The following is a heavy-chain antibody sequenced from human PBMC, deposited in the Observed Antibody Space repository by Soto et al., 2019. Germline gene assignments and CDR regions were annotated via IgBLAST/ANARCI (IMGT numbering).Heavy chain of an antibody. D-gene: IGHD4-17*01. CDR1: GFTVSSNY. CDR3: ARGRADDYGDNWFDP. V-gene: IGHV3-66*01. J-gene: IGHJ5*02. CDR2: IYSGGST. Sequence: GGSLRLSCAASGFTVSSNYMSWVRQAPGKGLEWVSVIYSGGSTYYADSVKGRFTISRDNSKNTLYLQMNSLRAEDTAVYYCARGRADDYGDNWFDPWGQGTLVTVSS.